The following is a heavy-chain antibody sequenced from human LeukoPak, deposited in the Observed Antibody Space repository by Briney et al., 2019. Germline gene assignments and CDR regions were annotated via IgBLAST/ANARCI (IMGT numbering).Heavy chain of an antibody. CDR3: ARGGYSYGRYYFDY. CDR2: IYYSGST. D-gene: IGHD5-18*01. CDR1: GGSISSYY. J-gene: IGHJ4*02. V-gene: IGHV4-59*01. Sequence: TSETLSLTCTVSGGSISSYYWSWIRQPPGKGLEWIWYIYYSGSTNYNPSLKSRVTISVDTSKNQFSLKLSSVTAADTAVYYCARGGYSYGRYYFDYWGQGTLVTVSS.